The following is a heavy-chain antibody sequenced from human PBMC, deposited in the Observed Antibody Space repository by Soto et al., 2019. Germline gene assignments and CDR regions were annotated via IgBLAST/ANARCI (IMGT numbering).Heavy chain of an antibody. CDR2: ISGRGGDT. CDR1: GFTVSTYA. V-gene: IGHV3-23*01. J-gene: IGHJ4*02. Sequence: EVQLFESGGGLVQPGGSLRLACAASGFTVSTYAMNWVRQAPGKGLEWVSVISGRGGDTYYADSVKGRFTISRDNSKNTLYVQMNSLRVEDTAVYYCVKDRDVATTRSVHFDYWGQGTLGTVSS. CDR3: VKDRDVATTRSVHFDY. D-gene: IGHD5-12*01.